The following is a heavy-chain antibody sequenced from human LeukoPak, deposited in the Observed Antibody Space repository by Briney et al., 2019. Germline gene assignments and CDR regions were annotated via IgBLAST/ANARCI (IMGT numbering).Heavy chain of an antibody. CDR1: GFTFSSYA. J-gene: IGHJ4*02. Sequence: GSLRLSCAASGFTFSSYAMSWVRQAPGKGLEWIGSIYYSGSTYSNPSLKSRVTISVDTSKSQFSLNLSSVTAADTAVYYCASGWYSVYWGQGTLVTVSS. V-gene: IGHV4-39*01. CDR2: IYYSGST. D-gene: IGHD6-19*01. CDR3: ASGWYSVY.